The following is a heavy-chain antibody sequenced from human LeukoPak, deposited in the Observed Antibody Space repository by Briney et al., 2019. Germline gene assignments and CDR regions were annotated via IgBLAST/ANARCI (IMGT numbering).Heavy chain of an antibody. Sequence: PGGSLRLSCTTSGFFFPNYYMSWIRQAPGKGLEWVSYISGSGSTIYYADSVKGRFTVSRDNANNSLYLQMNSLRAEDTAVYYCATSSPWDYWGQGTLVTVSS. CDR3: ATSSPWDY. V-gene: IGHV3-11*01. J-gene: IGHJ4*02. CDR1: GFFFPNYY. CDR2: ISGSGSTI. D-gene: IGHD2/OR15-2a*01.